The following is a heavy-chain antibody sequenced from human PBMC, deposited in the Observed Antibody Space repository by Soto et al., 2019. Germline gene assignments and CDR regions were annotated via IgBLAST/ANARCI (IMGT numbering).Heavy chain of an antibody. J-gene: IGHJ4*02. Sequence: ASAKVSCKASGYTFTGYYMHWVRQAPGQGLEWMGWINPNSGGTNYAQKFQGWVTMTRDTSISTAYMELSRLRSDDTAVYYCARVPWSGYNHPENYFDYWGQETLVTVSS. V-gene: IGHV1-2*04. D-gene: IGHD3-3*01. CDR2: INPNSGGT. CDR3: ARVPWSGYNHPENYFDY. CDR1: GYTFTGYY.